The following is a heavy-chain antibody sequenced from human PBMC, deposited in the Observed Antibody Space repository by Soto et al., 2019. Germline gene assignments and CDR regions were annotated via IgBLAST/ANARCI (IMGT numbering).Heavy chain of an antibody. CDR2: IYYSGST. CDR3: ARQAARPPKVVDY. V-gene: IGHV4-61*01. D-gene: IGHD6-6*01. CDR1: GGSVSSGSYY. Sequence: QVQLQESGPGLVKPSETLSLTCTVSGGSVSSGSYYWSWIRQPPGKGLEWIGYIYYSGSTNYNPSLESRVTIAVDTSKNPFSLKLSSVTAADPAVYYCARQAARPPKVVDYWGQGTLVTVSS. J-gene: IGHJ4*02.